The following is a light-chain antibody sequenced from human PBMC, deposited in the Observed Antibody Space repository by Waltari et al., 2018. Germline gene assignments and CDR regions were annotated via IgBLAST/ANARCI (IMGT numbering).Light chain of an antibody. CDR3: AAWDDSLNGWV. J-gene: IGLJ3*02. CDR2: YND. CDR1: SPHTRNKC. V-gene: IGLV1-36*01. Sequence: QSVLTQPPSVSEAPRQRVTIPCSGSSPHTRNKCENWYQQLPGKPPNLLIYYNDLPPSGVSDRFSGSKSGTSASLAITDLQSEDEADYSCAAWDDSLNGWVFGGGTKLTVL.